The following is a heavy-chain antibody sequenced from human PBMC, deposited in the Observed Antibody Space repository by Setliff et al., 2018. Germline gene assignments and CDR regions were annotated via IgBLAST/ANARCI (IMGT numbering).Heavy chain of an antibody. Sequence: LSLTCIVSGVSVSRHYWSWIRQPPGKTLEWIGYIYTGGSTTYNPSLKSRVTLSLDTSKNHLPLNLTSVTAADTAVYYCARDVWGAGTGWFDPWGLGILVTVSS. V-gene: IGHV4-4*08. CDR1: GVSVSRHY. J-gene: IGHJ5*02. CDR2: IYTGGST. D-gene: IGHD1-1*01. CDR3: ARDVWGAGTGWFDP.